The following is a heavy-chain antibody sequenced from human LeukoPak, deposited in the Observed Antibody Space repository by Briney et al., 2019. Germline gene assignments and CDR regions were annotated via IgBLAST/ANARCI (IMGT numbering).Heavy chain of an antibody. CDR3: ARNYYDSSGHPTWGLDY. CDR2: IYSGGST. D-gene: IGHD3-22*01. Sequence: GGSLRLSCAASGFTVSSNYMSWVRQAPGKGLEWVSVIYSGGSTYYADSVKGRFTISRDNSKNTLYLQMNSLRAEDTAVYYCARNYYDSSGHPTWGLDYWGQGTLVTVSS. J-gene: IGHJ4*02. CDR1: GFTVSSNY. V-gene: IGHV3-53*01.